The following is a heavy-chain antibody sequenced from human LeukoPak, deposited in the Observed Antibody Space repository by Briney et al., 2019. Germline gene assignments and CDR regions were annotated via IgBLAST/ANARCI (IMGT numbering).Heavy chain of an antibody. D-gene: IGHD4-23*01. Sequence: GASVKVSCKVSGYTLTELSMHWVRQAPGNGREWMGGFDPEDGETIYAQKFQGRVTMTEDTSTDTAYMELSSLRSEDTAVYYCATVAHGGNSGGFDYWGEGTLVAVSS. CDR3: ATVAHGGNSGGFDY. CDR2: FDPEDGET. V-gene: IGHV1-24*01. J-gene: IGHJ4*02. CDR1: GYTLTELS.